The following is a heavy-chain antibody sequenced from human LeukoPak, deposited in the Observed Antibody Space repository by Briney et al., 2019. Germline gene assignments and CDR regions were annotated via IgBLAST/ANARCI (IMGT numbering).Heavy chain of an antibody. CDR2: VDHTGST. V-gene: IGHV4-59*01. CDR3: ARGRVSSSTWYSTYYYYFYMDL. CDR1: DDSITMYY. J-gene: IGHJ6*03. D-gene: IGHD6-13*01. Sequence: PSETLSLTCSVSDDSITMYYWTWIRQPPGKGLEWIGYVDHTGSTNFNPSLNDRVSISRDTTKNLFSLRLRSVTAADTAVYFCARGRVSSSTWYSTYYYYFYMDLWGKGTTVTVSS.